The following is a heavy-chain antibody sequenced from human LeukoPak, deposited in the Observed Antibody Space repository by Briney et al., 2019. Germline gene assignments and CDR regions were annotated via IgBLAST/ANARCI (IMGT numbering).Heavy chain of an antibody. J-gene: IGHJ6*04. D-gene: IGHD3-10*02. CDR1: GFSVSTNY. V-gene: IGHV3-53*01. CDR2: ISNHGTT. Sequence: PGGSLRLSCAASGFSVSTNYMIWVRQAPGMGLECVSVISNHGTTYYADSVKGRFTISRDNAKNSLYLQMNSLRAEDTAVYYCAELGITMIGGVWDKGTTVTISS. CDR3: AELGITMIGGV.